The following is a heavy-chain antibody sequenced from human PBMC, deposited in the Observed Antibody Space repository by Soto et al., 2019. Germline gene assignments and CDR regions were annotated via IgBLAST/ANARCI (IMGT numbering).Heavy chain of an antibody. V-gene: IGHV3-30-3*01. Sequence: GGSLRLSCTASGFPCISYAMHWVRQATGKGLEWVALISYDGSDKDYADSVKGRFTISRDNSRNTLFLQMNSLRAEDTAVYYCARDYYKYYDSSGYYRSPAYWGQGTLVTVSS. J-gene: IGHJ4*02. D-gene: IGHD3-22*01. CDR2: ISYDGSDK. CDR3: ARDYYKYYDSSGYYRSPAY. CDR1: GFPCISYA.